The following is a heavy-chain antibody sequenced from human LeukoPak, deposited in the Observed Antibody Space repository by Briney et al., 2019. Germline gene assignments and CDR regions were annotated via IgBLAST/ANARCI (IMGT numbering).Heavy chain of an antibody. D-gene: IGHD3-9*01. CDR1: GFIFRNYA. CDR3: AKWGGYDILTGYYVSDF. Sequence: GASLRLSCAASGFIFRNYAMSWVRPAPGKGLEWVSAITGSGDTTYYADSVKGRFTISRDNSKNTLYVEMNTLRAEDTAVYYCAKWGGYDILTGYYVSDFWGQGTLVTVSS. J-gene: IGHJ4*02. V-gene: IGHV3-23*01. CDR2: ITGSGDTT.